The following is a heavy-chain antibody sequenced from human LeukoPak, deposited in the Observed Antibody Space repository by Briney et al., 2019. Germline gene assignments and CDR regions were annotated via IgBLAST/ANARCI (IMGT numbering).Heavy chain of an antibody. J-gene: IGHJ5*02. D-gene: IGHD2/OR15-2a*01. V-gene: IGHV1-2*06. CDR1: GYTFTGYY. CDR3: AREGCSSTTCLTNRFDP. Sequence: GASVKVSCKASGYTFTGYYMHWVRRAPGQGLEWMGRIYPNSGGTNYAQKFQGRFTMTRDTSISTIYMELSRLRSDDTAVYYCAREGCSSTTCLTNRFDPRGQGTLVTVSS. CDR2: IYPNSGGT.